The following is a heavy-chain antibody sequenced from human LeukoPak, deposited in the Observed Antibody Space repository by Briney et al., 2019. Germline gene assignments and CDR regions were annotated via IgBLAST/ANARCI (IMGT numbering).Heavy chain of an antibody. CDR2: IWYDGSNK. V-gene: IGHV3-33*01. D-gene: IGHD3-10*01. J-gene: IGHJ4*02. CDR1: GFTFSSYG. Sequence: GGSLRLSCAASGFTFSSYGMHWVRQAPGKGLEWVAVIWYDGSNKYYADSVKGRFTISRDNSKNTLYLQMKSLRAEDTAVYYCARDNPYYGYYFDYWGQGTLVTVSS. CDR3: ARDNPYYGYYFDY.